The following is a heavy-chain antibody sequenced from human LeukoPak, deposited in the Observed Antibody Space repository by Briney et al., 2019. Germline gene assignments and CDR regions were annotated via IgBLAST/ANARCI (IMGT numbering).Heavy chain of an antibody. D-gene: IGHD3-22*01. CDR3: AREEGDYYDSSGYYYPFDY. J-gene: IGHJ4*02. Sequence: GGSLRLSCAASGFTFDDYGMSWVRQAPGKGLEWASGINWNGGSTGYADSVKGRFTISRDNAKNSLYLQMNSLRAEDTALYYCAREEGDYYDSSGYYYPFDYWGQGTLVTVSS. CDR2: INWNGGST. CDR1: GFTFDDYG. V-gene: IGHV3-20*04.